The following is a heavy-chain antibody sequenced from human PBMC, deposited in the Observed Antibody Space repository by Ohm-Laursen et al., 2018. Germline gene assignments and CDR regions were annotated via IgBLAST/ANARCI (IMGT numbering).Heavy chain of an antibody. D-gene: IGHD3-22*01. CDR1: GGSIGTYY. Sequence: GTLSLTCTVSGGSIGTYYWSWIPQPPGKGLEWIGDIYYSGSTTYNPSLKSRVTISGETSKNKFSRNLASVTAEDPAVYFCARHVLTRQDYDSSGHSSIDYWGQGMLVTVSS. J-gene: IGHJ4*02. CDR3: ARHVLTRQDYDSSGHSSIDY. V-gene: IGHV4-59*08. CDR2: IYYSGST.